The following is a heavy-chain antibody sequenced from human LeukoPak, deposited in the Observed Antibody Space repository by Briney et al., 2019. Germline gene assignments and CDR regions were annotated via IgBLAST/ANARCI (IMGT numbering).Heavy chain of an antibody. CDR3: AKDFETRGWRYYHGMDV. Sequence: PGRSLRLSCAASGFTFSSYGMHWVRQAPGKGLEWVAVISYDGSNKYHADSVKGRFTISRDNSKNTLYLQMNSLSTEDTAVYYCAKDFETRGWRYYHGMDVWGQGITVTVSS. CDR1: GFTFSSYG. CDR2: ISYDGSNK. J-gene: IGHJ6*02. V-gene: IGHV3-30*18. D-gene: IGHD3-3*01.